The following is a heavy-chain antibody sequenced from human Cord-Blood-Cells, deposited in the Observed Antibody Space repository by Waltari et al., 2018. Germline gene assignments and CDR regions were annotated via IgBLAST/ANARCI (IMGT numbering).Heavy chain of an antibody. V-gene: IGHV4-39*01. CDR1: GGSISSSSYY. D-gene: IGHD6-13*01. Sequence: QLQLQESGPGLVKPSATLSLTCTVSGGSISSSSYYSGWIRQPPGTGLEWIGSIYYSGSTYYNPSLKSRVTISVDTSKNQFSLKLSSVTAADTAVYYCARHLDRAAAGIDYWGQGTLVTVSS. J-gene: IGHJ4*02. CDR2: IYYSGST. CDR3: ARHLDRAAAGIDY.